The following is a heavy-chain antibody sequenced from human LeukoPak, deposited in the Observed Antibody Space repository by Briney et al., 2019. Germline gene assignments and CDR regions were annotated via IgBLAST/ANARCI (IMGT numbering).Heavy chain of an antibody. V-gene: IGHV1-24*01. CDR1: GYTLTELS. D-gene: IGHD3-10*01. Sequence: ASVKVSCKVSGYTLTELSMHWVRQAPGKGLEWMGGFDPEDGETIYAQKFQGRVTITRDTSASTAYMELSSLRSEDTAVYYCARGKIGSGSYYTFDYWGQGTLVTVSS. CDR2: FDPEDGET. J-gene: IGHJ4*02. CDR3: ARGKIGSGSYYTFDY.